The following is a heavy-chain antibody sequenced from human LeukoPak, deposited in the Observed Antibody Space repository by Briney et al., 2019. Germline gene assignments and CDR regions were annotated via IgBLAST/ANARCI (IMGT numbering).Heavy chain of an antibody. V-gene: IGHV3-48*01. CDR1: GFTFSSYS. Sequence: GGSLRLSCAASGFTFSSYSMNWVRQAPGKRREWGSYISSSSSAIYYADSVKGRFTISRDNAKNSLYLQMNSLRAEDTAVYYCARVGRATAHFDYWGQGTLVTVSS. J-gene: IGHJ4*02. CDR2: ISSSSSAI. D-gene: IGHD1-26*01. CDR3: ARVGRATAHFDY.